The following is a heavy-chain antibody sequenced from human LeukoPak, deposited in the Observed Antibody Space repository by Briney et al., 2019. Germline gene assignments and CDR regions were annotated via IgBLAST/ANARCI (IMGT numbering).Heavy chain of an antibody. V-gene: IGHV3-66*01. CDR3: ARDPNGYCSCTSCNGDDY. CDR2: IYSGGST. Sequence: GGSLRLSCAASGFTVSSNYMSWVRQAPGKGLEWVSVIYSGGSTYYADSVKGRFTISRDNSKNTLYLQMNSLRAEDTAVYYCARDPNGYCSCTSCNGDDYWGQGTLVTVSS. D-gene: IGHD2-2*01. CDR1: GFTVSSNY. J-gene: IGHJ4*02.